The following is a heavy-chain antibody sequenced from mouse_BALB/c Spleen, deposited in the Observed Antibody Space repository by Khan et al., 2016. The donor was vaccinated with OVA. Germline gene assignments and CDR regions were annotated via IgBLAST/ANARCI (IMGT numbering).Heavy chain of an antibody. CDR2: IWSDGST. Sequence: QVQLKESGPALVAPSQSLSITCTISGFSLTDYGVHWVRQPPGKGLEWLVVIWSDGSTTYNSAFKSRLSISKDNSKSQVFLKMNSLQTDDTAVYYCARQPYYHYYVMDYWGQGTSVTVSS. CDR3: ARQPYYHYYVMDY. V-gene: IGHV2-6-1*01. CDR1: GFSLTDYG. D-gene: IGHD2-10*01. J-gene: IGHJ4*01.